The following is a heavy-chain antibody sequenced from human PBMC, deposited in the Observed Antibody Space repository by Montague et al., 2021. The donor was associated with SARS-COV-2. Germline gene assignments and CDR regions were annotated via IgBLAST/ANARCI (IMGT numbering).Heavy chain of an antibody. V-gene: IGHV4-4*07. CDR1: GGSMNLYY. CDR3: ARGLIRGDLGLDV. CDR2: FYPSGST. Sequence: SETLSLTCNVSGGSMNLYYWTWVRQPAGKGLEWIGRFYPSGSTNFNPYLQSRVSMSVDMSKNQFSLILTSVTAADTAIYYCARGLIRGDLGLDVWGQGTTVSVSS. J-gene: IGHJ6*02. D-gene: IGHD3-10*01.